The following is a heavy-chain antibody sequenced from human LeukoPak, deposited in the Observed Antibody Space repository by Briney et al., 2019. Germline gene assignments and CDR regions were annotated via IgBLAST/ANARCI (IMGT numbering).Heavy chain of an antibody. V-gene: IGHV1-69*04. CDR1: GGTFSSCA. CDR2: IIPILGIA. CDR3: ATHSPYSSGWQNWFDP. Sequence: SVKVSCKASGGTFSSCAISWVRQAPGQGLEWMGRIIPILGIANYAQRFQGRVTITADKSTSTAYMELSSLRSEDTAVYYCATHSPYSSGWQNWFDPWGQGTLVTVSS. J-gene: IGHJ5*02. D-gene: IGHD6-19*01.